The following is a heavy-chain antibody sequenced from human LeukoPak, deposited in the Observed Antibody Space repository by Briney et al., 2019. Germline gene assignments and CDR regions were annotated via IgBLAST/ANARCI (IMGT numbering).Heavy chain of an antibody. CDR2: INPSGGST. D-gene: IGHD3-10*01. Sequence: ASVKVSCKASGYTFTSYYMHWVRQAPGQGLEWMGIINPSGGSTSYEQTFQGRVTMTRDTSTSTVYMDLSSVRSEDAAVYYCARVRGADAFDIWGQGTMVTVSS. J-gene: IGHJ3*02. V-gene: IGHV1-46*01. CDR3: ARVRGADAFDI. CDR1: GYTFTSYY.